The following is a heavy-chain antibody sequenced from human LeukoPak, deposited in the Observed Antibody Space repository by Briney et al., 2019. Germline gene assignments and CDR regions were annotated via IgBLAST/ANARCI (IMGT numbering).Heavy chain of an antibody. CDR3: VNYYYGSGSYYRNY. V-gene: IGHV3-23*01. J-gene: IGHJ4*02. CDR1: GFTISTYV. Sequence: GGSLRLSCVASGFTISTYVMTWVRQAPGKGLEWVSDISGRDGNTDYADSVKGRFTISRDISRNTLYLQMNSLRVEDTAVYYCVNYYYGSGSYYRNYWGQGTLVTVSS. D-gene: IGHD3-10*01. CDR2: ISGRDGNT.